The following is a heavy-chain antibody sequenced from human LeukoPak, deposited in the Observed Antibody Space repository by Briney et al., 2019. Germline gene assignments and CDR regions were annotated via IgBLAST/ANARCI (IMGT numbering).Heavy chain of an antibody. CDR1: GFTFSSYS. J-gene: IGHJ4*02. D-gene: IGHD1-26*01. CDR3: ARGRVGAMYYFNY. Sequence: GGSLRLSCAASGFTFSSYSMNWVRQAPGKGLEWVSYISSSSSTIYYADSVKGRFTISRDNAKNSLYLQMNSLRAEDTAVYYCARGRVGAMYYFNYWGQGPLVTVSS. V-gene: IGHV3-48*01. CDR2: ISSSSSTI.